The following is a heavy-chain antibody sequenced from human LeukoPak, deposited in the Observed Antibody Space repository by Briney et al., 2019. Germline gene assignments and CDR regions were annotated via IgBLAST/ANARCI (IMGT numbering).Heavy chain of an antibody. CDR2: ISPNSGAT. Sequence: GASAKVSCKASGYTFTDYYVHWVRLVPGQGLEWMGRISPNSGATNYAEKFQGRVTMTRDTSISTAYMELSRLRSDDTAVYYCAGLGKSSGYYPGLDYYYMDVWGKGTTVTVSS. V-gene: IGHV1-2*06. CDR3: AGLGKSSGYYPGLDYYYMDV. CDR1: GYTFTDYY. D-gene: IGHD3-22*01. J-gene: IGHJ6*03.